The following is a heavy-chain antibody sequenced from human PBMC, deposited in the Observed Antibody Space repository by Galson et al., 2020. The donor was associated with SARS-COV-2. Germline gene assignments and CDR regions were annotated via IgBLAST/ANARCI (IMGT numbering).Heavy chain of an antibody. CDR2: ISSSSSYI. Sequence: NSGGSLRLSCAASGFTFSSYSMNWVRQAPGKGLEWVSSISSSSSYIYYADSVKGRFTISRDNAKNSLYLQMNSLRAEDTAVYYCARERNWYFDLWDRGTLVTVSS. V-gene: IGHV3-21*01. CDR1: GFTFSSYS. CDR3: ARERNWYFDL. J-gene: IGHJ2*01.